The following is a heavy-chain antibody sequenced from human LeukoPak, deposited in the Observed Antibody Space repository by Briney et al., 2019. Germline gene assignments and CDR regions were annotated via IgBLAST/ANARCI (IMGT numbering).Heavy chain of an antibody. CDR3: ARGYDLWSDSETIFQH. Sequence: SVKVSCKASGGTFSSYAISWVRQAPGQGLEWMGGIIPIFGTANYAQKFQGRVTITADESTSTAYMELSSLRSEDTAVYYCARGYDLWSDSETIFQHWGQGTLVTVSS. CDR2: IIPIFGTA. V-gene: IGHV1-69*13. J-gene: IGHJ1*01. CDR1: GGTFSSYA. D-gene: IGHD3-3*01.